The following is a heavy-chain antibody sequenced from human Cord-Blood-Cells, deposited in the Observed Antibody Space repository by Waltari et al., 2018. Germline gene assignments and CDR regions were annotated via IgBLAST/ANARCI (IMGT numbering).Heavy chain of an antibody. J-gene: IGHJ5*02. CDR2: INPNSGGT. D-gene: IGHD6-13*01. V-gene: IGHV1-2*04. CDR3: ARGNSSSSWSNWFDL. CDR1: GYTFTGYY. Sequence: QVQLVQSGAEVKKPGASVKVSCKASGYTFTGYYMHWVRQAPGQGLEWMGWINPNSGGTNYAQKCQGWGTMTRDTSISTAYMELSRLRSYDTAVYYCARGNSSSSWSNWFDLWGQGTLVTVSS.